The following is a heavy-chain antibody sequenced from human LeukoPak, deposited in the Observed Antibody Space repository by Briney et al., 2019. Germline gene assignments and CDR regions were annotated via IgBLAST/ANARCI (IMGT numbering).Heavy chain of an antibody. CDR2: ITPDGNAA. J-gene: IGHJ4*02. Sequence: GGSLRLSCVASGFTFSGHWMHWVRQVPGKGPMAVSRITPDGNAAAYADFVKGRFTISRDNAKNTLYLEMNSLTAEDTALYHCTRSGYSNGYDYWGQGTLVTVSS. D-gene: IGHD2-15*01. CDR3: TRSGYSNGYDY. CDR1: GFTFSGHW. V-gene: IGHV3-74*03.